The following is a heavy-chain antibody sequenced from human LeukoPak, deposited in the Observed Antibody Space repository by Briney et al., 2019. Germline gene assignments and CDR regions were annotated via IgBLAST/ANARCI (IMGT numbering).Heavy chain of an antibody. Sequence: ASVKVSCKASGYTFTSYGFSWVRQAPGQGLEWMGWISAYNGDTSYAQKLQGRVTMTTDTSTSTAYMELRSLRSDDPAVYYCARRRSEEFDFDCWGQGTLVTVSS. V-gene: IGHV1-18*01. CDR2: ISAYNGDT. J-gene: IGHJ4*02. CDR3: ARRRSEEFDFDC. CDR1: GYTFTSYG. D-gene: IGHD6-19*01.